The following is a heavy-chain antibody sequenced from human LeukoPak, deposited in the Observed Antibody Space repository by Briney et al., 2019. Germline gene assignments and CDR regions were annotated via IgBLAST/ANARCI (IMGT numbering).Heavy chain of an antibody. D-gene: IGHD3-9*01. CDR1: GVSFCSYA. Sequence: ALRVSCAASGVSFCSYAMRWVREGPEGGVGRGALISYEGSIKYYAESVKGGFTISRENLKKTLYMQISRLSAEDTAVYYCASTRRYFDWFLSGYNFGMDVWGQGTTGTVS. CDR3: ASTRRYFDWFLSGYNFGMDV. V-gene: IGHV3-30*03. J-gene: IGHJ6*02. CDR2: ISYEGSIK.